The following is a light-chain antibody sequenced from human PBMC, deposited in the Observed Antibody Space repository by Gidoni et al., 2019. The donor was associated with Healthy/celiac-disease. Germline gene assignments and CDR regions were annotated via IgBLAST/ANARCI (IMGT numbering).Light chain of an antibody. Sequence: DIQMTQSPSSLSASVGDRVTITCRASQSISSYLNWYQQKPGKAPKLLIYAASSLQSGVPSRFSGSGSGTDFTLTISSLQPEDFATYYCQQSYSTLRSGLTFGGGTKVEIK. J-gene: IGKJ4*01. CDR3: QQSYSTLRSGLT. CDR1: QSISSY. V-gene: IGKV1-39*01. CDR2: AAS.